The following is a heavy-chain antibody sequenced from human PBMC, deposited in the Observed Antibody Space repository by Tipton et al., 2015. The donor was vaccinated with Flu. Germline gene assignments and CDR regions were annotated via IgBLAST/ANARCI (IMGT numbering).Heavy chain of an antibody. Sequence: QVQLVQSGAEVKKPGASVKVSCKASGYTFNNYDINWVRQAPGQGLEWMGWVNPDDGFTGYAEKFRGRVTITRDTSINTAYMELSGLRFEDTAVYYCARKKFCRESFYYGMDVWGQGTTVTVSS. CDR3: ARKKFCRESFYYGMDV. CDR2: VNPDDGFT. J-gene: IGHJ6*02. D-gene: IGHD1-26*01. CDR1: GYTFNNYD. V-gene: IGHV1-8*03.